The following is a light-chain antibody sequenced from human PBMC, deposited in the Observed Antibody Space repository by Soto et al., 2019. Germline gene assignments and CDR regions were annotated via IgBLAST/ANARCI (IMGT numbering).Light chain of an antibody. V-gene: IGKV3-11*01. CDR3: QQRRNWPLS. J-gene: IGKJ4*01. Sequence: EIVLTQSPATLSLSLGQRATLCPRASQSVSSYLAWYQQKPGQAPRLLIYDASNRATGIPARFSGSGSGTDFTLTISSLEPQDFAVYYCQQRRNWPLSFGGGIKVDIK. CDR1: QSVSSY. CDR2: DAS.